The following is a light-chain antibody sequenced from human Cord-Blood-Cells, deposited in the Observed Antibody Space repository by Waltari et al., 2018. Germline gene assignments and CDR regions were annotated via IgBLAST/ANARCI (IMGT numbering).Light chain of an antibody. J-gene: IGKJ3*01. Sequence: DVVLTQSPLFLPVTPGEPASIPCRSSQSLLHSNGYNYLNWYLQKPGQSPQLLIYLGSNRASGVPDRFSGSGSGTDFTLKISRVEAEDVGVYYCMQALQTRVTFGPGTKVDIK. V-gene: IGKV2-28*01. CDR3: MQALQTRVT. CDR1: QSLLHSNGYNY. CDR2: LGS.